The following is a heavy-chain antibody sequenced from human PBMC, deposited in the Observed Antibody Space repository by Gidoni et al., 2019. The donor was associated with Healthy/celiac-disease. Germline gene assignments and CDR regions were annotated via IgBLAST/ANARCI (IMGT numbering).Heavy chain of an antibody. Sequence: QVQLVQSGAEVKKPGSSVKVSCKASGGTFSIYAISWVRQAPGQGLEWMGGIIPIFGTANYAQKFQGRVTITADESTSTAYMELSSLRSEDTAVYYCARHVGLERGMGYYFDYWGQGTLVTVSS. V-gene: IGHV1-69*01. CDR3: ARHVGLERGMGYYFDY. D-gene: IGHD1-1*01. CDR2: IIPIFGTA. CDR1: GGTFSIYA. J-gene: IGHJ4*02.